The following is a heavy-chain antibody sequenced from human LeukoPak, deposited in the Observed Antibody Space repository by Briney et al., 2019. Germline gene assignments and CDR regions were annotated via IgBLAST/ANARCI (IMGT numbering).Heavy chain of an antibody. CDR1: GYTFTGYY. CDR3: VNYYDGSGFDI. D-gene: IGHD3-22*01. J-gene: IGHJ3*02. CDR2: INPNSGGT. Sequence: ASVKVSCKASGYTFTGYYMHWVRQAPGQGLEWMGRINPNSGGTNYAQKFQGRVTMTRDTSISTAYMELSRLRSDDTAVYYCVNYYDGSGFDIWGQGTMVTVSS. V-gene: IGHV1-2*06.